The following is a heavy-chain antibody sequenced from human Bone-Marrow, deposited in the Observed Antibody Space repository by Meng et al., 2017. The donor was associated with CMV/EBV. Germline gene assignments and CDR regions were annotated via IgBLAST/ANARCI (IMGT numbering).Heavy chain of an antibody. CDR1: GYTFTSYG. D-gene: IGHD3-9*01. Sequence: ASVMVSCKASGYTFTSYGISWARQAPGQGLEWMGWISAYNGNTNYAQKLQGRVTMTTDTSTSTAYMELRSLRSDDTAVDYCARDLSFWYDILTGFVMSDPWGQGTPVTVSS. J-gene: IGHJ5*02. V-gene: IGHV1-18*01. CDR3: ARDLSFWYDILTGFVMSDP. CDR2: ISAYNGNT.